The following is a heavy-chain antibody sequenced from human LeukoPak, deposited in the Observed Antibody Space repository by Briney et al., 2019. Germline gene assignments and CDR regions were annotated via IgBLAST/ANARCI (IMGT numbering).Heavy chain of an antibody. V-gene: IGHV3-66*02. D-gene: IGHD6-6*01. J-gene: IGHJ4*02. CDR1: GFTVSSNY. CDR3: ARSSSIAARYFDY. CDR2: IYSGGST. Sequence: GGSLRLSCAASGFTVSSNYMSWVGQAPGKGLEWVSVIYSGGSTYYADSVKGRFTISRDNSKNTLYLQMNSLRAEDTAVYYCARSSSIAARYFDYWGQGTLVTVSS.